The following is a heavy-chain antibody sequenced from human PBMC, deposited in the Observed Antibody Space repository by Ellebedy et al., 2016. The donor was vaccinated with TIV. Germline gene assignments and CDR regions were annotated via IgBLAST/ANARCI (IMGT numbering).Heavy chain of an antibody. J-gene: IGHJ6*03. D-gene: IGHD6-6*01. V-gene: IGHV3-72*01. CDR3: ARGPYSSSGGYYYYMDV. CDR2: TRNKANSYTT. CDR1: GFTFSDHY. Sequence: GESLKISXAASGFTFSDHYMDWVRQAPGKGLEWVGRTRNKANSYTTEYAASVKGRFTISRDDSKNSLYLQMNSLKTEDTAVYYCARGPYSSSGGYYYYMDVWGKGTTVTVSS.